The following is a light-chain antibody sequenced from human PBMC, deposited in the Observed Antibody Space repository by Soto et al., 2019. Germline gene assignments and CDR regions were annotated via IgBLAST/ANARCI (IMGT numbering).Light chain of an antibody. CDR1: QSVSSSY. V-gene: IGKV3-20*01. J-gene: IGKJ4*01. CDR3: QQYGSSPRT. CDR2: GAS. Sequence: EIVLTQSPGTLSLSPGERATLPCRASQSVSSSYLAWYQQKPGQAPRLLIYGASSRATGIPDRFSGSGSGTDFTLTISILEPEDFAVDYCQQYGSSPRTFGGGTKVEIK.